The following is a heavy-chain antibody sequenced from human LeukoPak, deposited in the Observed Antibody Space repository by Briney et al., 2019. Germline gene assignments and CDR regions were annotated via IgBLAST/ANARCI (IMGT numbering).Heavy chain of an antibody. D-gene: IGHD6-13*01. CDR3: ARDWEPRIAAAGTDY. CDR2: ISSSGSTI. CDR1: GFTFSDYY. V-gene: IGHV3-11*01. Sequence: GGSLRLSCAASGFTFSDYYMSWIRQAPGKGLEWVSYISSSGSTIYYADSVKGRFTISRDNAKNSLYLQMNSPRAEDTAVYYCARDWEPRIAAAGTDYWGQGTLVTVSS. J-gene: IGHJ4*02.